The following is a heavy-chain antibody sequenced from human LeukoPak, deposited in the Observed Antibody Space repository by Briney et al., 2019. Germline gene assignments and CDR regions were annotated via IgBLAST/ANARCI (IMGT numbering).Heavy chain of an antibody. CDR2: SILIIGTA. CDR3: ARDRVGRGWFDP. J-gene: IGHJ5*02. Sequence: ASVKVSRNASVGTFSIYAISWVRQAPGQGREWMGVSILIIGTANYVQKYQGRVTITAANSRSTSSKELRGLRAESSVVYYYARDRVGRGWFDPWGQGTLVTVSS. CDR1: VGTFSIYA. D-gene: IGHD1-26*01. V-gene: IGHV1-69*06.